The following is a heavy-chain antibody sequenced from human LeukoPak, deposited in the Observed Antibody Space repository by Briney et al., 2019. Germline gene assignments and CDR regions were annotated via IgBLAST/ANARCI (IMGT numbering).Heavy chain of an antibody. CDR3: AKDLSHCSGGSCPSPVDY. V-gene: IGHV3-23*01. CDR2: ISGSGGST. D-gene: IGHD2-15*01. J-gene: IGHJ4*02. Sequence: GGSLRLSCAASGFTFSSYAMSWVRQAPGKGLEWVSAISGSGGSTYYADSVKGRFTISRDNSKNTLYLQMNSLRAEDTAVYYCAKDLSHCSGGSCPSPVDYWGQGTLVTVSS. CDR1: GFTFSSYA.